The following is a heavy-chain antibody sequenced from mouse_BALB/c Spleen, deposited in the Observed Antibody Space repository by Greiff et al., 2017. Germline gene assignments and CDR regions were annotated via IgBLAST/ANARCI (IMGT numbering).Heavy chain of an antibody. D-gene: IGHD2-4*01. J-gene: IGHJ4*01. CDR1: GFTFSSYA. CDR2: ISSGGSYT. Sequence: EVKLQESGGGLVKPGGSLKLSCAASGFTFSSYAMSWVRQSPEKRLEWVAEISSGGSYTYYPDTVTGRFTISRDNAKNTLYLEMSSLRSEDTAMYYCARGDYDGGYWGQGTSVTVSS. CDR3: ARGDYDGGY. V-gene: IGHV5-9-4*01.